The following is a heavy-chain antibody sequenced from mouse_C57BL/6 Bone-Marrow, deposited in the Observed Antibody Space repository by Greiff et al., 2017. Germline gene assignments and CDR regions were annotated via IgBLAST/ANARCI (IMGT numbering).Heavy chain of an antibody. Sequence: VHVKQSGAELARPGASVKLSCKASGYTFTDYYMNWVKQSHGKSLEWIGVINPYNGGTSYNQKFKGKATLTVDKSSSTAYMELNSLTSDDSAVYYCAYLYFDYWGQGTTLTVSS. D-gene: IGHD2-1*01. V-gene: IGHV1-19*01. J-gene: IGHJ2*01. CDR3: AYLYFDY. CDR2: INPYNGGT. CDR1: GYTFTDYY.